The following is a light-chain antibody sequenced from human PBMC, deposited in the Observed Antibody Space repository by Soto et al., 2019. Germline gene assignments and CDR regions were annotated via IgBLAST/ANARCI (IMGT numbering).Light chain of an antibody. Sequence: QSALTQPASVSGSPGQSITISCTGTSSDIGVYNSVSWYQQHPGKAPKLMIYEVSNRHSGVSNRFSGSKSGNTASLTISGLQAEDEADYYCSSYTSSTTHYVFGTGTKVTVL. CDR2: EVS. CDR3: SSYTSSTTHYV. J-gene: IGLJ1*01. V-gene: IGLV2-14*01. CDR1: SSDIGVYNS.